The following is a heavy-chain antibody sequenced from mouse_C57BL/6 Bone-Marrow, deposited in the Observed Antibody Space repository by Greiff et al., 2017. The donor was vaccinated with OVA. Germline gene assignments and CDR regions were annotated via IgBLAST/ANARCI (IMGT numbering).Heavy chain of an antibody. V-gene: IGHV1-76*01. Sequence: QVQLKESGAELVRPGASVKLSCKASGYTFTDYYINWVKQRPGQGLEWIARIYPGSGNTYYNEKFTGKATLTAEKSSSTAYMQLSSLTSEDSAVYFCAMGLLRNYYAMDYWGQGTSVTVSS. J-gene: IGHJ4*01. CDR2: IYPGSGNT. D-gene: IGHD2-3*01. CDR3: AMGLLRNYYAMDY. CDR1: GYTFTDYY.